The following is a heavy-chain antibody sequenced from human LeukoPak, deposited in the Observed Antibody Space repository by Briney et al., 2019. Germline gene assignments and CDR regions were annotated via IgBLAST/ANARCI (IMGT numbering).Heavy chain of an antibody. V-gene: IGHV4-59*01. Sequence: PSETLSLTCTVSGGSISSYYWSWIRQPPGKGLEWIGYIYYSGSTNYNPSLKSRVTISVDTSKNQFSLKLSSVTAADTAVYYCARYPDTVVVPAAVDAFDIWGQGTMVTVSS. CDR1: GGSISSYY. D-gene: IGHD2-2*01. CDR2: IYYSGST. J-gene: IGHJ3*02. CDR3: ARYPDTVVVPAAVDAFDI.